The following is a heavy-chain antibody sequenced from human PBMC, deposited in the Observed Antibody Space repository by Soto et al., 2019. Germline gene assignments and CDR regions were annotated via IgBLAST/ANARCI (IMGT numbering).Heavy chain of an antibody. CDR3: ARGRRTGTTYWGRAFDI. D-gene: IGHD1-7*01. Sequence: SETLSLTCAVYGGSFSGYYWSWIRQPPGKGLEWIGEINHSGSTNYNPSLKSRVTISVDTSKNQFSLKLSSVTAADTAVYYCARGRRTGTTYWGRAFDIWGQGTVVTVSS. CDR1: GGSFSGYY. J-gene: IGHJ3*02. V-gene: IGHV4-34*01. CDR2: INHSGST.